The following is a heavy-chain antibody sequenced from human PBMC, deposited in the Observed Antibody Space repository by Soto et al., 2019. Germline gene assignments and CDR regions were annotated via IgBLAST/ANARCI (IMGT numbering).Heavy chain of an antibody. D-gene: IGHD1-26*01. CDR3: AREPVGRDYAMDV. CDR1: GFDFSSYV. CDR2: LGFDGVGR. J-gene: IGHJ6*02. V-gene: IGHV3-33*01. Sequence: PGGSLRLSCAAFGFDFSSYVMHWVRQTPGKGLEWVAVLGFDGVGRYYADSVKGRFTISRDNSKKMLYLQMDSLRADDTALYYCAREPVGRDYAMDVCGQGPT.